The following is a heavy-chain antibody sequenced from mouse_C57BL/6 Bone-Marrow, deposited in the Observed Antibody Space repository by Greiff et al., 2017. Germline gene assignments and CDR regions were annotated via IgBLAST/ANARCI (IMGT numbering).Heavy chain of an antibody. Sequence: EVQLQQSGTVLARPGASVKMSCKTSGYTFTSYWMHWVKQRPGQGLEWIGAIYPGNSDTSYNQKFKGKAKLTAVTSASTAYMELSSLTNEDSAVYYCTRSYYDYDISWFAYWGQGTLVTVSA. D-gene: IGHD2-4*01. J-gene: IGHJ3*01. CDR3: TRSYYDYDISWFAY. CDR1: GYTFTSYW. CDR2: IYPGNSDT. V-gene: IGHV1-5*01.